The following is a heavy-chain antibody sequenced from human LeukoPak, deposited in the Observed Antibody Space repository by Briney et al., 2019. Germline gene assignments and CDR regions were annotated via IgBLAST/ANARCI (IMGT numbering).Heavy chain of an antibody. CDR1: GFTFSDAW. J-gene: IGHJ4*02. Sequence: GGSLRLSCEAAGFTFSDAWMSWVRQAPGKGLEWVGRLESRADGGTIDYAVLVKGRFIISRDDSRNSLYLQMNSLKIEDTAMYYCTTLRLTAFDYWGQGTRVSVSS. CDR2: LESRADGGTI. CDR3: TTLRLTAFDY. V-gene: IGHV3-15*04. D-gene: IGHD5-18*01.